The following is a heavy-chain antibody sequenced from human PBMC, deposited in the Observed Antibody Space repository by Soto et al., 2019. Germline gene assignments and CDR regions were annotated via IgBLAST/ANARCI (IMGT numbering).Heavy chain of an antibody. Sequence: ASVKVSCKASGGTFSSYAISWVRQAPGQGLEWMGGIIPIFGTANYAQKFQGRVTITADKSTSTAYMELSSLRSEDTAVYYCAREPVIAAPLYGMDVWGQGTTVTVSS. CDR2: IIPIFGTA. D-gene: IGHD6-6*01. CDR3: AREPVIAAPLYGMDV. V-gene: IGHV1-69*06. J-gene: IGHJ6*02. CDR1: GGTFSSYA.